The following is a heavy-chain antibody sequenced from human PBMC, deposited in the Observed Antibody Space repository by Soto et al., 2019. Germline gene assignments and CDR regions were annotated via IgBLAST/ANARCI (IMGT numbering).Heavy chain of an antibody. V-gene: IGHV3-23*01. D-gene: IGHD5-18*01. Sequence: GGSLSLSCPASGFTFSSYAMSWVRQPPGKGLEWVSAIRGSGGSTYYADSVKGRFTISRDNSKNTLYLQMNSLRAEETAVYYCAKAGLWPMGRACYYGMDVWGQGTTVTVSS. CDR3: AKAGLWPMGRACYYGMDV. CDR2: IRGSGGST. J-gene: IGHJ6*02. CDR1: GFTFSSYA.